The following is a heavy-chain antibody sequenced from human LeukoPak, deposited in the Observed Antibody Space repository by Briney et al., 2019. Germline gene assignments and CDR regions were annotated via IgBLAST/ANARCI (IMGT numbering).Heavy chain of an antibody. Sequence: GGSLRLSCAASGFTFSSYAMSWVRQAPGKGLEWVSAISGSGGSTYYADSVKGRFTISRDNAKNSLYLQMNSLRAEDTALYYCAKDNGAATTGGMDVWGQGTTVTVSS. CDR1: GFTFSSYA. D-gene: IGHD1-26*01. CDR3: AKDNGAATTGGMDV. J-gene: IGHJ6*02. V-gene: IGHV3-23*01. CDR2: ISGSGGST.